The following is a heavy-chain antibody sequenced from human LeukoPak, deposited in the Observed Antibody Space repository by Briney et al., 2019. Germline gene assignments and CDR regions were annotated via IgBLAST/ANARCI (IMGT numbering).Heavy chain of an antibody. D-gene: IGHD2-2*01. J-gene: IGHJ5*02. CDR1: GYTFSKYG. V-gene: IGHV1-18*01. CDR3: ARDLADIVVNWDWFDP. CDR2: ISAYNGNT. Sequence: ASVKVSCKASGYTFSKYGITWVRQAPGQGLEWMGWISAYNGNTNYAQKLQGRVTMTTDTSTSTAYMELRSLRSDDTAVYYCARDLADIVVNWDWFDPWGQGTLVTVSS.